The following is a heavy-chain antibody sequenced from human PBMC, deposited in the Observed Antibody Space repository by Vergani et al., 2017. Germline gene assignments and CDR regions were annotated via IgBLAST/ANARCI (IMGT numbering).Heavy chain of an antibody. D-gene: IGHD2-2*01. CDR2: IIPILGIA. CDR3: ARDYCSSTSCQPYYYYGMDV. Sequence: QVQLVQSGAEVKKPGSSVKVSCKASGGTFSSYTISWVRQAPGQGLEWLGRIIPILGIANSAQKFQGRVTITADKSTSTAYRELSSLRSEDTAVYYCARDYCSSTSCQPYYYYGMDVWGQGTTVTVSS. CDR1: GGTFSSYT. J-gene: IGHJ6*02. V-gene: IGHV1-69*08.